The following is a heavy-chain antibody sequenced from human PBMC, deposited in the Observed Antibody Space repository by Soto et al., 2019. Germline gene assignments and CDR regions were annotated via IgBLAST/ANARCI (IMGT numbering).Heavy chain of an antibody. D-gene: IGHD2-2*01. Sequence: GSLRLSCAASGFTFSSYWMSWVRQAPGKGLEWVANIKQDGSEKYYVDSVKGRFTISRDNAKNSLYLQMNSLRAEDTAVYYCARDPSIVLVPAATYYYYYYGMDVWGQGTTVTV. CDR1: GFTFSSYW. V-gene: IGHV3-7*01. J-gene: IGHJ6*02. CDR2: IKQDGSEK. CDR3: ARDPSIVLVPAATYYYYYYGMDV.